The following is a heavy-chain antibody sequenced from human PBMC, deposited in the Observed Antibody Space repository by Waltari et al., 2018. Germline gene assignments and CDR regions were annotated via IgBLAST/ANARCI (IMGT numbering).Heavy chain of an antibody. CDR3: AKDSRFLSGKPYYFDY. D-gene: IGHD3-3*01. J-gene: IGHJ4*02. CDR1: GFTFSSYA. CDR2: ISGSGGST. Sequence: EVQLLESGGGLVQPGGSLRLSCAASGFTFSSYAMSWVRQAPGKGLEWVSAISGSGGSTYYADSVKGRFTISRDNSKNTLYLQMNSLRAEDTAVYYCAKDSRFLSGKPYYFDYWGQGTLVTVSS. V-gene: IGHV3-23*01.